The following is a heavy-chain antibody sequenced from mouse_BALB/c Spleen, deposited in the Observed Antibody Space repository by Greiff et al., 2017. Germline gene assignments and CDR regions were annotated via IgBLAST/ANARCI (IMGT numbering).Heavy chain of an antibody. Sequence: VQLQQSGAELARPGASVKLSCKASGYTFTSYCMQWVKQRPGQGLEWIGAIYPGDGATRYTQKFKGKATLTADKSSSTAYMQLSSLASEDSAVYYCARFGYGGDYWGQGTSVTVSA. J-gene: IGHJ4*01. V-gene: IGHV1-87*01. D-gene: IGHD2-2*01. CDR1: GYTFTSYC. CDR2: IYPGDGAT. CDR3: ARFGYGGDY.